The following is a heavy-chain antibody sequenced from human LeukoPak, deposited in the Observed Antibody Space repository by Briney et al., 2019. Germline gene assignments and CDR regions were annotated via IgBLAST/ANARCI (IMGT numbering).Heavy chain of an antibody. Sequence: SETLSLTCSVSGGSISSYYWSWIRQPPGKGLEWIAYVYSSGSTNYNPFLKSRVTISVDTSKNQFSLRLSSVTAPDTAVYYCARDNGLTVDAFDIWGQGTMVTVSS. D-gene: IGHD1-20*01. J-gene: IGHJ3*02. CDR2: VYSSGST. CDR1: GGSISSYY. CDR3: ARDNGLTVDAFDI. V-gene: IGHV4-59*01.